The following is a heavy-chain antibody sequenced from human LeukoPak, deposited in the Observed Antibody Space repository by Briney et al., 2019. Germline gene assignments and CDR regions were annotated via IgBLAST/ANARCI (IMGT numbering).Heavy chain of an antibody. J-gene: IGHJ3*02. V-gene: IGHV1-8*03. D-gene: IGHD3-10*01. Sequence: ASVKVSCKASGYTFTSYDINWVRQATGQGLEWMGWMNPNSGNTGYAQKFQGRVTITRNTSISTAYMELSSLRSEDTAVYYCARGAVVRGVIITFDIWSQGTMVTVSS. CDR1: GYTFTSYD. CDR2: MNPNSGNT. CDR3: ARGAVVRGVIITFDI.